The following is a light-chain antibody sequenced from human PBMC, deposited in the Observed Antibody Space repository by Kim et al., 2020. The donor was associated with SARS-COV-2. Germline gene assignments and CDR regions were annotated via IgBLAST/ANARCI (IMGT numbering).Light chain of an antibody. CDR1: QSISGY. J-gene: IGKJ4*01. CDR3: QHHSSWPLT. Sequence: LSPGERATLSSRASQSISGYLAWFQQKPGQAPRLLIYDVSNRATGIPARFSGGGSGTDFTLTISSLEPEDFALYYCQHHSSWPLTFGGGTKVDIK. CDR2: DVS. V-gene: IGKV3-11*01.